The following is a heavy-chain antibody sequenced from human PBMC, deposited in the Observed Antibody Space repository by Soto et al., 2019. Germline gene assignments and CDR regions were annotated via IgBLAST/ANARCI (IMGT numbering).Heavy chain of an antibody. J-gene: IGHJ5*02. D-gene: IGHD1-1*01. CDR3: ARGTDNAKIRFDP. V-gene: IGHV3-53*02. CDR1: GFAVSSNF. Sequence: EVQLVETGGGLIQPGGSVRLSCAASGFAVSSNFVNWVRQAPGKGLEWVSVIYSGGNTYYADSVKGRFTISRDNSKNTVYLQMNSLRAEDTALYYCARGTDNAKIRFDPRGQGTLVTASS. CDR2: IYSGGNT.